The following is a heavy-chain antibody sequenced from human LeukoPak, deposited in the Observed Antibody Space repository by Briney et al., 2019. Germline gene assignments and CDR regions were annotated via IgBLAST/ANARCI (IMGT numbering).Heavy chain of an antibody. CDR2: IKQDGSEK. Sequence: GGSLRLSCAASGFTFSSHWMSWVRQAPGRGLEWVANIKQDGSEKFHVDSVKGRFTISRDNAENSLYLQMNSLRADDTAVYYCAKNDRYSSSPRYYFDDWGQGTLVTVSS. D-gene: IGHD6-13*01. CDR3: AKNDRYSSSPRYYFDD. CDR1: GFTFSSHW. J-gene: IGHJ4*02. V-gene: IGHV3-7*01.